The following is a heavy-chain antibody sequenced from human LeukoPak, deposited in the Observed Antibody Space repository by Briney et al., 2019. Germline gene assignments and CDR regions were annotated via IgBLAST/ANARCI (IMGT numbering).Heavy chain of an antibody. J-gene: IGHJ4*02. CDR2: IIPIFGTA. D-gene: IGHD3-22*01. V-gene: IGHV1-69*13. CDR1: GGTFSSYA. CDR3: ASSYYDSSGYYYFDY. Sequence: SVKVSCKASGGTFSSYAISWVRQAPGQGLEWMGGIIPIFGTANYAQKFQDRVTITADESTSTAYMELSSLRSEDTAVYYCASSYYDSSGYYYFDYWGQGTLVTVSS.